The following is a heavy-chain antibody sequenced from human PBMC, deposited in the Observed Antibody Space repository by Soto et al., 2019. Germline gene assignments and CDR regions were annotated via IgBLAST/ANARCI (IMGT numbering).Heavy chain of an antibody. J-gene: IGHJ4*02. CDR3: ARGHLFLTTSGLAITYFDY. Sequence: SETLSLTCAVYSGSFSGYYYSWIRQSPGKGLEWIGEITHGGSTTYSPSLKSRVTMSLDTSKNQFSLNMTSMTAADTAVYYCARGHLFLTTSGLAITYFDYWGQGTLVTVSS. D-gene: IGHD3-3*01. CDR1: SGSFSGYY. CDR2: ITHGGST. V-gene: IGHV4-34*01.